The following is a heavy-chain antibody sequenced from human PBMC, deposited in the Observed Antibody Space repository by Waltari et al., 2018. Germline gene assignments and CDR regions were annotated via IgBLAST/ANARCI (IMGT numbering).Heavy chain of an antibody. V-gene: IGHV1-46*01. Sequence: QVQLVQSGAEVKKPGASVKISCKTSEYTFTSSYIHWVRQAPGQGLEWMGIINPSGGSTSYAQKCQGRVTMTRDTSTSTVYRELSSLRSDDTAVYYCALDTGALWMDVWGQGTTVTVSS. CDR3: ALDTGALWMDV. CDR1: EYTFTSSY. CDR2: INPSGGST. D-gene: IGHD2-21*01. J-gene: IGHJ6*02.